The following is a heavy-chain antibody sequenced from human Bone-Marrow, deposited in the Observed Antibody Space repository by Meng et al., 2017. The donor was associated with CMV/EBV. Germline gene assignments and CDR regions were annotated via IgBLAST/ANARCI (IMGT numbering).Heavy chain of an antibody. Sequence: SETLSLTCTVSGGSVSSGSYYWSWIRQPPGKGLEWIGYIYYSGSTNYNPSLKSRVTISVDTSKNQFSLKLSSVTAADTAVYYCARGRGSYRSFDYWGQGTLFTVSS. D-gene: IGHD3-16*02. V-gene: IGHV4-61*01. CDR1: GGSVSSGSYY. CDR3: ARGRGSYRSFDY. J-gene: IGHJ4*02. CDR2: IYYSGST.